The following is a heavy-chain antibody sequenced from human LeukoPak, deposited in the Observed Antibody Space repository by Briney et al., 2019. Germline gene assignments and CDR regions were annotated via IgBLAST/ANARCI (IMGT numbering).Heavy chain of an antibody. CDR1: GGSINSSSYY. V-gene: IGHV4-39*01. CDR3: ARRRQQLVVDY. D-gene: IGHD6-13*01. CDR2: GSYSGST. J-gene: IGHJ4*02. Sequence: PSETLSLTCTVSGGSINSSSYYWGWIRRPPGKGLEWIGSGSYSGSTYYNPSLKSRVSISVDTSRNQFSLNLSSVTAADTAVYYCARRRQQLVVDYWGQGTLVTVSS.